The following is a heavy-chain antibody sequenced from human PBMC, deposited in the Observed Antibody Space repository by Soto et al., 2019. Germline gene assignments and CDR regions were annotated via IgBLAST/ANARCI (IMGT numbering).Heavy chain of an antibody. CDR1: GGSFSGYY. CDR3: ARGMNTYDSGSYLVY. V-gene: IGHV4-34*01. Sequence: SETLSLTCAVYGGSFSGYYWSWIRQPTGKGLEWIGEINHSGSTNYNPSLKSRVTISVDTSKNQFSLKLSSVTAADAAVYYCARGMNTYDSGSYLVYWGQGMLVTVSS. J-gene: IGHJ4*02. CDR2: INHSGST. D-gene: IGHD3-10*01.